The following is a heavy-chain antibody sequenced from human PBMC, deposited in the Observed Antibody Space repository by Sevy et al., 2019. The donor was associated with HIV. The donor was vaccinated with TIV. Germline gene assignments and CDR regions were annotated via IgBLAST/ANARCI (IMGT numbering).Heavy chain of an antibody. CDR1: GFTFSSYD. Sequence: GGSLRLSCAASGFTFSSYDMHWVRQATGKGLEWVSAIGTAGDTYYPGSVKGRFTISRENAKNSLYLQMNSLGAGDTAVYYCARANGYSSSWALDYWGQGTLVTVSS. CDR3: ARANGYSSSWALDY. CDR2: IGTAGDT. J-gene: IGHJ4*02. V-gene: IGHV3-13*01. D-gene: IGHD6-13*01.